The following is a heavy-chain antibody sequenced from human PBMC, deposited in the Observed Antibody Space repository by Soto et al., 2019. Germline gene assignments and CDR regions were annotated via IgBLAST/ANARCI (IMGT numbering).Heavy chain of an antibody. CDR1: GGSISSGSYY. J-gene: IGHJ3*02. CDR2: INYAGTS. CDR3: ASGGGNTLIEDPFDI. D-gene: IGHD3-16*01. V-gene: IGHV4-31*03. Sequence: QVQLQESGPGLVKPSQTLSLTCKVSGGSISSGSYYWSWIRQLPGKGLEWIACINYAGTSDYNPCLKGRLAMSSDESTNQVSLRLASMTAAYTAVYYWASGGGNTLIEDPFDIWGQGTVVTVSS.